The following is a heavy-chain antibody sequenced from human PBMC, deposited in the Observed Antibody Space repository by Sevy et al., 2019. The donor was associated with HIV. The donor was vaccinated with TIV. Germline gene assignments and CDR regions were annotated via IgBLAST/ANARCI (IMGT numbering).Heavy chain of an antibody. Sequence: GGSLRLSCAASGFTFSSYVMHWVRQAPGKGLEWVALIWYDGTIKYYADSVKGRFTISRDNSKDTLFLQMNSLTPEDTAVYYCARDLVGGSSYFDYWGQGTLVTVSS. CDR2: IWYDGTIK. D-gene: IGHD1-26*01. CDR1: GFTFSSYV. V-gene: IGHV3-33*08. J-gene: IGHJ4*02. CDR3: ARDLVGGSSYFDY.